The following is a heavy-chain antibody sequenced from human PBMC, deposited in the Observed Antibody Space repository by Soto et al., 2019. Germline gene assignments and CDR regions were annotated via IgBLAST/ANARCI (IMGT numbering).Heavy chain of an antibody. CDR3: ARDPTLLGSFDI. CDR1: GFPFSSYS. V-gene: IGHV3-21*01. D-gene: IGHD7-27*01. Sequence: EVQLVESGGGLVKPGGSLRLSCAASGFPFSSYSMNWVRQAPGKGLEWVSSISSSSSYIYYADSVKGRFTISRDNAKNSLYLQMNSLRAEETAVYYCARDPTLLGSFDIWGQVTMVTVSS. CDR2: ISSSSSYI. J-gene: IGHJ3*02.